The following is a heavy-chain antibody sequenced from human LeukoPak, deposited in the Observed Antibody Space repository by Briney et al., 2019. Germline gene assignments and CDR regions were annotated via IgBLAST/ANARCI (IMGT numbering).Heavy chain of an antibody. V-gene: IGHV3-74*01. CDR2: IKSDGKT. CDR1: GFTFSSYW. Sequence: GGSLRLSCAASGFTFSSYWMHWVRQAPGKGLVWVSRIKSDGKTNYADSVKGRFTISRDNAKNTVSLQMNSLRAEDTGVYHCARAPSEIGGYYPEYFRHWGQGTLVTVSS. D-gene: IGHD3-22*01. CDR3: ARAPSEIGGYYPEYFRH. J-gene: IGHJ1*01.